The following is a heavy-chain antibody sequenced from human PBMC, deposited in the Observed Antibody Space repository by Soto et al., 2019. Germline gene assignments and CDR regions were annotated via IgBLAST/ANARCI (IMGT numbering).Heavy chain of an antibody. Sequence: GGSLRLSCAASGFTFSSYGMHWVRQAPGKGLEWVAVIWYDGSNKYYADSVKGRFTISRDNSKNTLYLQMNSLRAEDTAVYYCARDGSITIFHLDYWGQGTLVTVSS. D-gene: IGHD3-9*01. CDR2: IWYDGSNK. CDR1: GFTFSSYG. J-gene: IGHJ4*02. CDR3: ARDGSITIFHLDY. V-gene: IGHV3-33*01.